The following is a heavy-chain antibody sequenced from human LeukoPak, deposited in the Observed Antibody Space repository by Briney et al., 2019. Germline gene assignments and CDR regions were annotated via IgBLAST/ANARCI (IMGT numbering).Heavy chain of an antibody. V-gene: IGHV1-2*02. CDR3: VRVGQGYSSSWYVWFDP. Sequence: ASVKVSCKASGYTFTGYYMHWVRQAPGQGLEWMGWINPNSGGTNYAQKFQGGVTMTRDTSISTAYMELSRLRSDDTAVYYCVRVGQGYSSSWYVWFDPWGQGTLVTVSS. D-gene: IGHD6-13*01. CDR2: INPNSGGT. CDR1: GYTFTGYY. J-gene: IGHJ5*02.